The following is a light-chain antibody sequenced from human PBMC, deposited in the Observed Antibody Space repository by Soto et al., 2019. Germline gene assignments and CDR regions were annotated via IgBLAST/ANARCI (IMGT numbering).Light chain of an antibody. V-gene: IGLV2-14*01. CDR3: SSYTSTNSHV. CDR1: SSDVGGYNY. Sequence: QSALTQPASVSGSPGQSITISCTGTSSDVGGYNYVSWYQQHPGKAPKLMIYEVNNRPSGVSHRFSASKSGNTASLTISGLQAEDEADYYCSSYTSTNSHVFGTGTKLTVL. CDR2: EVN. J-gene: IGLJ1*01.